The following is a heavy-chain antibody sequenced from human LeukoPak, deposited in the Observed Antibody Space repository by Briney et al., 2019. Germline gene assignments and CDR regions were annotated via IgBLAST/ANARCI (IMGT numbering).Heavy chain of an antibody. J-gene: IGHJ4*02. CDR2: IYYSGST. V-gene: IGHV4-59*01. D-gene: IGHD3-16*01. Sequence: PSETLSLTCTVSGGSISPYYWSWIRQPPGKGLEWIGYIYYSGSTNYNPSLKSRVTMSVDTSKNQFSLKLSSVTAADTAVYYCARYDWGKYFDYWGQGTLVTLSS. CDR1: GGSISPYY. CDR3: ARYDWGKYFDY.